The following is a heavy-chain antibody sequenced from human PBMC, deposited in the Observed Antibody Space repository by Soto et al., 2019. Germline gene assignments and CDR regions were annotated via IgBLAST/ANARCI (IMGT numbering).Heavy chain of an antibody. Sequence: SETLSLTCAVYGGSFSGYYWSWIRQPPGKGLEWIGEINHSGSTNYNPALKSRVTISVDTSKNQFSLKLSSVTAADTAVYYCARGRSGSYYTSHYYYGMDVWGQGTTVTVSS. J-gene: IGHJ6*02. CDR3: ARGRSGSYYTSHYYYGMDV. D-gene: IGHD1-26*01. CDR2: INHSGST. CDR1: GGSFSGYY. V-gene: IGHV4-34*01.